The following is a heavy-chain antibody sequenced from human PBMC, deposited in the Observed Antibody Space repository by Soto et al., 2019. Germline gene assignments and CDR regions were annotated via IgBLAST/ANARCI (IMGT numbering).Heavy chain of an antibody. CDR3: PRDVYYDFFCCFTPHPYSFDY. D-gene: IGHD3-3*01. CDR1: GFTFSRHT. Sequence: GGSLRLSCAASGFTFSRHTMHWVRQAPGKGLEWVAAISDDGSNTYYADSVKGRFTISRDNSKNTLYLQMNSLSSEDSALHHCPRDVYYDFFCCFTPHPYSFDYCGQGTLVTVSS. J-gene: IGHJ4*02. V-gene: IGHV3-30-3*01. CDR2: ISDDGSNT.